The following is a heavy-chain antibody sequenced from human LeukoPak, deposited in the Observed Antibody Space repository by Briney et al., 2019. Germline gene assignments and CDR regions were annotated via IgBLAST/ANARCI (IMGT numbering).Heavy chain of an antibody. CDR1: GGSISSGSYY. V-gene: IGHV4-61*02. J-gene: IGHJ4*02. CDR2: IYTSGST. D-gene: IGHD1-26*01. Sequence: SQTLSLTCTVSGGSISSGSYYWSWIRQPAGKGLEWIGRIYTSGSTNYNPSLKSRVTISVDTSKNQFSLKLSSVTAADTAVYYCARQALEETVGATTFDYWGQGTLVTVSS. CDR3: ARQALEETVGATTFDY.